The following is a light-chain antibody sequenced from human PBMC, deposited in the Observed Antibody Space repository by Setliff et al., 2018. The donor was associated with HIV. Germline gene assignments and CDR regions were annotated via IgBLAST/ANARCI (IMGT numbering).Light chain of an antibody. Sequence: QSALTQPASVSGSPGQSITISCTGSSNDDGGYNYVSWYHQRPGKAPKLMISEVSNRPSGVSNRFSGSKSGNTASLTISGLQAEDGADYYCSSYTSGSTRVFGTGTKVTVL. CDR3: SSYTSGSTRV. CDR1: SNDDGGYNY. CDR2: EVS. J-gene: IGLJ1*01. V-gene: IGLV2-14*01.